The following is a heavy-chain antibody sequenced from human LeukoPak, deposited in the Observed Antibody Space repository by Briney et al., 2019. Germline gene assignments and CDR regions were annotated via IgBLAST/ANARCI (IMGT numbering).Heavy chain of an antibody. V-gene: IGHV4-39*07. CDR2: IYYSGST. Sequence: PSETLSLTCTVSGGSIRSSDYYWGWIRQPPGKGLGWIGSIYYSGSTYYNPSLKNRFTISVDTSKNQFSLKVSSVTAADTAVYYCARQSGSFYFFYYMDVWGKGATVTVSS. CDR1: GGSIRSSDYY. J-gene: IGHJ6*03. CDR3: ARQSGSFYFFYYMDV. D-gene: IGHD1-26*01.